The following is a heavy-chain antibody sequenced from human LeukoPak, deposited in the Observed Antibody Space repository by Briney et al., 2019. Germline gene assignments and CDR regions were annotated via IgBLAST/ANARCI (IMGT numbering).Heavy chain of an antibody. Sequence: SVKVSCKASGGTFSSYAISWVRQAPGQGLEWMGGIIPIFGTANYAQKFQGRVTMTTDTSTSTAYMELRSLRSDDTAVYYCARLVLWFGEGMGFDYWGQGTLVTVSS. V-gene: IGHV1-69*05. CDR3: ARLVLWFGEGMGFDY. J-gene: IGHJ4*02. CDR2: IIPIFGTA. CDR1: GGTFSSYA. D-gene: IGHD3-10*01.